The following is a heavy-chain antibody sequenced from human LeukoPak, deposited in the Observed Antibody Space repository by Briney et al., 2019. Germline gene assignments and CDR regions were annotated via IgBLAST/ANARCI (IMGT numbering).Heavy chain of an antibody. V-gene: IGHV4-59*01. CDR2: IYYSGST. D-gene: IGHD6-13*01. CDR1: GGSISSYY. CDR3: AREVQRMGISAGSTEYHYYYMDV. J-gene: IGHJ6*03. Sequence: PSETLSLTCTVSGGSISSYYWSWLRQPPGKGLEWIGYIYYSGSTNYNPSLKSRVTISVDTSKNQFSLKLSSVTAADTAVYYCAREVQRMGISAGSTEYHYYYMDVWGKGTTVTIS.